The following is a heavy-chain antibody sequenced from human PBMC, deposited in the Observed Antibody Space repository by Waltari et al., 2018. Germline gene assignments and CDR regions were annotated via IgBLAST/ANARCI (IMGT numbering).Heavy chain of an antibody. CDR2: IDYSGST. V-gene: IGHV4-59*01. CDR1: GGSISSYY. Sequence: QVQLQESGPGLVKPSETLSLTCTVSGGSISSYYWSWIRQPPGKGLEWIGYIDYSGSTNYNPSLKSRVTISVDTSKNQFSLKLSSVTAADTAVYYCARDSQLGTRDVWYFDLWGRGTLVTVSS. J-gene: IGHJ2*01. CDR3: ARDSQLGTRDVWYFDL. D-gene: IGHD7-27*01.